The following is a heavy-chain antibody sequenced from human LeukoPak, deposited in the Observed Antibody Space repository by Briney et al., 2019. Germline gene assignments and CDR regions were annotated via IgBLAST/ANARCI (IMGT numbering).Heavy chain of an antibody. Sequence: PGGSLRLSCAASGFTFDDYAMHWVRQAPGKGLEWVSFITGDGGSTYYADSVNGRFTISTDNSKNSLYLQMNSLRTQDAALYYCAKGYHYDSSGYYYLDYWGQGTLVTVSS. D-gene: IGHD3-22*01. J-gene: IGHJ4*02. CDR1: GFTFDDYA. CDR2: ITGDGGST. V-gene: IGHV3-43*02. CDR3: AKGYHYDSSGYYYLDY.